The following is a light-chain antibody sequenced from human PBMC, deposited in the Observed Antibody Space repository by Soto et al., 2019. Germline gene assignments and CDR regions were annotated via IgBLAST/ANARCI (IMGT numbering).Light chain of an antibody. J-gene: IGLJ1*01. CDR2: DVT. V-gene: IGLV2-11*01. CDR1: SSDVGRYDY. CDR3: CSFARSYCYV. Sequence: QSVLTHPRSVSASPGQSVTISCTGTSSDVGRYDYVSWYQQHPGKAPKLIVYDVTERPSEVPDRFSGSKSGNTASLTISGLQAEDEADYSCCSFARSYCYVCGNRIKVT.